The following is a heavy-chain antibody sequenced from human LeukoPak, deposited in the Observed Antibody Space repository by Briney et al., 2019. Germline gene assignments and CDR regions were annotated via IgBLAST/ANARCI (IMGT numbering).Heavy chain of an antibody. CDR1: GFTFSSYA. D-gene: IGHD4-17*01. Sequence: GGSLRLSCAASGFTFSSYAMSWVRQAPGKGLEWVSAISGSGGSTYYADSVKGRFTISRDNSKNTLYLQINSLRVEDTAVYYCARTADGEFDVWGQGTLVTVSS. V-gene: IGHV3-23*01. CDR2: ISGSGGST. J-gene: IGHJ4*02. CDR3: ARTADGEFDV.